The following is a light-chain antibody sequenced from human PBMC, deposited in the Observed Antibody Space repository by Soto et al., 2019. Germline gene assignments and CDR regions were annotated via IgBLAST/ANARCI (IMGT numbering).Light chain of an antibody. J-gene: IGLJ1*01. Sequence: QSALTQPASVSGSPGQSITISCTGTSSDVGGYEFVSWYQQHPDNAPKLIIYDVSDRPSGESSRFSGSKSANTASLTISGLQAEDEADYYCSSYTSSGTYVFGTGTMVTV. CDR3: SSYTSSGTYV. CDR2: DVS. V-gene: IGLV2-14*01. CDR1: SSDVGGYEF.